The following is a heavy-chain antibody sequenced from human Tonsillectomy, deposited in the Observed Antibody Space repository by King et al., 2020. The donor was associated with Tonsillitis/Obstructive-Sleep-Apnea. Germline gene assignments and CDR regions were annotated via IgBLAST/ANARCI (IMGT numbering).Heavy chain of an antibody. CDR1: GFTFSSYS. CDR3: ARGSGVVPAANDAFDI. V-gene: IGHV3-21*01. CDR2: ISSSSSYI. Sequence: VQLVESGGGLVKPGGSLRLSRAASGFTFSSYSMNWVRQAPGKGLEWVSSISSSSSYIYYADSVKGRFTISRDNAKNSLYLQMNSLRAEDTAVYYCARGSGVVPAANDAFDIWGQGTMVTVSS. D-gene: IGHD2-2*01. J-gene: IGHJ3*02.